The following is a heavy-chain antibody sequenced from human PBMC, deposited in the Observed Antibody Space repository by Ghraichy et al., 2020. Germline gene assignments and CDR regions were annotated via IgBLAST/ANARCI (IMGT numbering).Heavy chain of an antibody. V-gene: IGHV3-7*01. CDR3: ARDATTAKYYFDY. D-gene: IGHD4-17*01. Sequence: GGSLRLSCAASGFTFSSYWMSWVRQAPGKGLEWVANIKQDGSEKYYVDSVKGRFTISRDNAKNSLYLQMNSLRAEDTAVYYCARDATTAKYYFDYWGQGTLVTVSS. J-gene: IGHJ4*02. CDR1: GFTFSSYW. CDR2: IKQDGSEK.